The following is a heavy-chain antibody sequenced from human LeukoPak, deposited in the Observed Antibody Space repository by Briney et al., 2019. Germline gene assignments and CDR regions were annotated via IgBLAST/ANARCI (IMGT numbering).Heavy chain of an antibody. Sequence: GESLRLSCAASGFTFDEYAMHWVRQTPGKRLEWAGLIMFDGSGIFYADSVKGRFAISRDNFKDSLYLQIHSLRIDDTALYYCAKGTVTELQAWGQGTLVTVSS. CDR3: AKGTVTELQA. D-gene: IGHD1-7*01. J-gene: IGHJ5*02. V-gene: IGHV3-43*01. CDR2: IMFDGSGI. CDR1: GFTFDEYA.